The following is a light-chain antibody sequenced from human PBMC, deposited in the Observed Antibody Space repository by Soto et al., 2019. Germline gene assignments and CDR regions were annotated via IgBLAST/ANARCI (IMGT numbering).Light chain of an antibody. V-gene: IGKV1-27*01. J-gene: IGKJ4*02. Sequence: APAASSMSPSLRDRFTLICRASQGISNYLAWYQQKPGKVHRLLISAAYTLQSGAQSRFSGGGSGTDFTLTINSLQPEDFATYYCQKANSSPFTFGRGTKVDIK. CDR2: AAY. CDR1: QGISNY. CDR3: QKANSSPFT.